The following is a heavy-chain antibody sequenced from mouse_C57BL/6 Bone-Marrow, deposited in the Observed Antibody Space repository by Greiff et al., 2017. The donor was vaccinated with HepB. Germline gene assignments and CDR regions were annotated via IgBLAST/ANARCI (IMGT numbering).Heavy chain of an antibody. V-gene: IGHV1-82*01. Sequence: QVQLQQSGPELVKPGASVKISCKASGYAFSSSWMNWVKQRPGKGLEWIGRIYPGDGDTNYNGKFKGKATLTADKSSSTAYMQLSSLTTEDSAVYFCARKVPYGYDVVFDYWGQGTTLTVSS. J-gene: IGHJ2*01. CDR2: IYPGDGDT. CDR3: ARKVPYGYDVVFDY. D-gene: IGHD2-2*01. CDR1: GYAFSSSW.